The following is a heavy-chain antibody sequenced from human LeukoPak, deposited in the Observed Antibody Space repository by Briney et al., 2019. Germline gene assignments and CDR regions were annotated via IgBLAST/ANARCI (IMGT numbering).Heavy chain of an antibody. CDR3: ATLSRYFDWSNDH. CDR1: GYTLTELS. CDR2: FDPEDGET. J-gene: IGHJ4*02. D-gene: IGHD3-9*01. Sequence: ASVKVSCKVSGYTLTELSMHWVRQAPGKGLEWMGGFDPEDGETIYAQKFQGRVTMTRNTSISTAYMELSSLRSEDTAVYYCATLSRYFDWSNDHWGQGTLVTVSS. V-gene: IGHV1-24*01.